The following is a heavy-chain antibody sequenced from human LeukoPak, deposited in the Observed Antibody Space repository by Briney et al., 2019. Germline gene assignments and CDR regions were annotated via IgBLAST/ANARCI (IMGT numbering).Heavy chain of an antibody. CDR3: AKGEGYCSSTSCQSYYNYGMDV. D-gene: IGHD2-2*01. CDR2: INPNSGGT. Sequence: GASVKVSCKASGYTFTGYYMHWARQAPGQGLEWMGWINPNSGGTNYAQKFQGRVTMTRDTSISTAYMELSRLRSDDTAVSYCAKGEGYCSSTSCQSYYNYGMDVWGQGTTVTVSS. J-gene: IGHJ6*02. CDR1: GYTFTGYY. V-gene: IGHV1-2*02.